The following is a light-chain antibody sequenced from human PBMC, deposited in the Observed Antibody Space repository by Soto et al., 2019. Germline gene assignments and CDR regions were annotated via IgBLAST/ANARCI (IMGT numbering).Light chain of an antibody. V-gene: IGLV1-47*01. CDR1: SSNIGSNY. CDR3: AAWDDSLSAVV. J-gene: IGLJ2*01. Sequence: QSVLTQPPSASGTPGQRVTISCSGSSSNIGSNYVYWYQQLPGTAPKLLIYRNNQRPSGGPDRFSGSKSGTSASLAISGLRSEDEADYYCAAWDDSLSAVVFGGGTQLTVL. CDR2: RNN.